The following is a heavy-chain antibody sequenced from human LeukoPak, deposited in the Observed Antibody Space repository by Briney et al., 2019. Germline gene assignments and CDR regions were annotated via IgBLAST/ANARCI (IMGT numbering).Heavy chain of an antibody. Sequence: SQTLSLTCTVSGGSISSGGYYWNWIRQHPGKGLEWIGYIYYSGSTYYNPSLKSRVTISVDTSKNQFSLKLSSVTAADTAVYYCARELRAAAGTYYYYGMDVWGQGTTVTVSS. V-gene: IGHV4-31*03. D-gene: IGHD6-13*01. CDR3: ARELRAAAGTYYYYGMDV. J-gene: IGHJ6*02. CDR2: IYYSGST. CDR1: GGSISSGGYY.